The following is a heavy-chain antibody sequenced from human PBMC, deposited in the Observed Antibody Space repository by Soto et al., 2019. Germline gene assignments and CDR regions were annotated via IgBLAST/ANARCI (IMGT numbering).Heavy chain of an antibody. D-gene: IGHD3-16*02. V-gene: IGHV3-23*01. CDR1: GFSFSSYA. CDR3: AKGSIEYRASVDN. Sequence: EVQLLESGGGLVQPGGSLRLSCADSGFSFSSYAMVWVRQAPGKGLEWVSVIRARGGSLYFADSVKGRFTISRDNSKNVLSLEMHSLRAADTATYFCAKGSIEYRASVDNWGQGTLVVVSS. CDR2: IRARGGSL. J-gene: IGHJ4*02.